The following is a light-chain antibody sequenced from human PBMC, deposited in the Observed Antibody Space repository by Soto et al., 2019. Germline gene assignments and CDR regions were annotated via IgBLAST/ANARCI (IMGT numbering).Light chain of an antibody. CDR1: QSVSSN. CDR2: GAS. Sequence: EIVMTQSPATLSLSPGERGTLSCMAIQSVSSNLAWYQQKPGQAPRLLIYGASTRATGIPARFSGSGSGTEFTLTISSLQSEDFAVYYCQQYNNWPRTFGQGTQVDI. V-gene: IGKV3-15*01. J-gene: IGKJ1*01. CDR3: QQYNNWPRT.